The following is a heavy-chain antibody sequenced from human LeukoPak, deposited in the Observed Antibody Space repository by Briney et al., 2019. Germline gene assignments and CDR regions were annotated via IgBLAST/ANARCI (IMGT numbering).Heavy chain of an antibody. CDR1: GGSFSGYY. D-gene: IGHD3-10*01. J-gene: IGHJ6*03. V-gene: IGHV4-34*01. CDR3: ARGGGYYGSGSYSLPCYYYYYYMDV. Sequence: SETLSLTCAVYGGSFSGYYWSWIRQPPGKGLEWIGEINHSGSTNYNPSLKSRVTISVDTSKNQFSLKLSSVTAADTAVYYCARGGGYYGSGSYSLPCYYYYYYMDVWGKGTTVTVSS. CDR2: INHSGST.